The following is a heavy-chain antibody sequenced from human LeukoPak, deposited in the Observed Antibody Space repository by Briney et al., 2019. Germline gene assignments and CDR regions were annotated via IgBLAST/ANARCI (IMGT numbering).Heavy chain of an antibody. CDR3: AKAGGSGSYSNWFDP. CDR2: ISYDGSNK. J-gene: IGHJ5*02. CDR1: GFTFSSYG. V-gene: IGHV3-30*18. D-gene: IGHD3-10*01. Sequence: GRSLRLSCAASGFTFSSYGMHWVRQAPGKGLEWVAVISYDGSNKYYADSVKGRFTISRDNSKNTLYLQMNSLRAEDTAVYYCAKAGGSGSYSNWFDPWGQGTLVTVS.